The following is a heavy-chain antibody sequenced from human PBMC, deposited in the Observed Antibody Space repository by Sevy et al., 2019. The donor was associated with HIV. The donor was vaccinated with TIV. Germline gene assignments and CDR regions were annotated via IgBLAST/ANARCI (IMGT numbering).Heavy chain of an antibody. CDR1: XXSXSTXW. Sequence: GGSLXLSCAXXXXSXSTXWMTXVRQAPGKGLEWVANMNQDGTEXDDVDSVKGRFTISRDNTKTSLFLPMNSLSAEDXGVYSXXXEGXXGFXYSLXXXGQGTLVTVSS. J-gene: IGHJ4*02. CDR2: MNQDGTEX. CDR3: XXEGXXGFXYSLXX. V-gene: IGHV3-7*01. D-gene: IGHD1-26*01.